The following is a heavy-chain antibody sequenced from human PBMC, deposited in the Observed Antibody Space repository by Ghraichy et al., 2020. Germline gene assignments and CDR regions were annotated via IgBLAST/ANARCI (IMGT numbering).Heavy chain of an antibody. Sequence: GGSLRLSCAASGFTFSSYSMNWVRQAPGKGLEWVSSISSSSSYIYYADSVKGRFTISRDNAKNSLYLQMNSLRAEDTAVYYCARDSSSWYYFDYWGQGTLVTVSS. D-gene: IGHD6-13*01. CDR3: ARDSSSWYYFDY. CDR1: GFTFSSYS. CDR2: ISSSSSYI. V-gene: IGHV3-21*01. J-gene: IGHJ4*02.